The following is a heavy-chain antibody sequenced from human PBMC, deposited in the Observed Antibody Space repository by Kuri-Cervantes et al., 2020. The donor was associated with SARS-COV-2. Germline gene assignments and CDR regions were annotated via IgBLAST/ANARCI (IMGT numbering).Heavy chain of an antibody. Sequence: GSLRLSCAVYGGSFSGYYWSWIRQPPGKGLEWIGEINHSGSTNYNPSLKSRVTISVDTSKNQFSLKLSSVTAADTAVYYCARVLVWGAFDYWGQGTLVTVSS. J-gene: IGHJ4*02. D-gene: IGHD3-16*01. CDR1: GGSFSGYY. CDR3: ARVLVWGAFDY. V-gene: IGHV4-34*01. CDR2: INHSGST.